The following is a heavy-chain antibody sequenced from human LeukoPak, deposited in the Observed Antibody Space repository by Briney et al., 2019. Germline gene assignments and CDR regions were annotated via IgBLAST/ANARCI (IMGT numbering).Heavy chain of an antibody. CDR3: ARSSDTFDY. CDR1: GYTFTSYY. Sequence: ASVKVSCKASGYTFTSYYMHWVRQAPGQGLEWMGWIYPNSGDTKYEQKFQGRVTMTRDTSINTAYMELSRLRSDDTAVYFCARSSDTFDYWGQGTLVTVSS. CDR2: IYPNSGDT. D-gene: IGHD5-18*01. V-gene: IGHV1-2*02. J-gene: IGHJ4*02.